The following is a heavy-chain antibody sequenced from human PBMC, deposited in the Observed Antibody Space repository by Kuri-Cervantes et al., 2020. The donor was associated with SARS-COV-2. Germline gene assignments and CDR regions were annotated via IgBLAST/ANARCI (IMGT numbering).Heavy chain of an antibody. J-gene: IGHJ3*02. CDR3: ARALPWDLRGNDAFDT. CDR1: GGSFSGYY. Sequence: GSLRLSCAVDGGSFSGYYWSWIRQPPGKGLEWIGEINDSGSTNYNPSLKSRVTISVDTSKNQFSLKLSSVTAADTAVYYCARALPWDLRGNDAFDTWGQGTMVTVSS. CDR2: INDSGST. D-gene: IGHD1-26*01. V-gene: IGHV4-34*01.